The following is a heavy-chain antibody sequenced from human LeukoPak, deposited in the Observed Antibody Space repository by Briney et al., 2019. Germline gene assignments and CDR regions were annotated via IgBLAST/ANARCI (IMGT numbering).Heavy chain of an antibody. Sequence: ASVKVSCKASGYTFTSYGISWVRQAPGQGLEWMGWISAYNGNTNYAQKLQGRVTMTTDTPTSTAYMELRSLRSDDTAVYYCAREAYSSSWYSSKPPGYGMDVWGQGTTVTVSS. CDR2: ISAYNGNT. V-gene: IGHV1-18*01. D-gene: IGHD6-13*01. CDR1: GYTFTSYG. J-gene: IGHJ6*02. CDR3: AREAYSSSWYSSKPPGYGMDV.